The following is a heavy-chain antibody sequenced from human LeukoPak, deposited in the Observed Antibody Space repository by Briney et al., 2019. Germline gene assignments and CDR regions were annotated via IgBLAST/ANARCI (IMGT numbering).Heavy chain of an antibody. V-gene: IGHV3-48*03. J-gene: IGHJ4*02. Sequence: PGGSLRLSCSASRFTFSSYEMDWVRQAPGKGREWVSYISSSGSTIYYADSVKGRFTISRDNAKNSLYLQMNSLRAEDKAVYYCARAMRWISDYWGQGTLVTVSS. D-gene: IGHD2-2*03. CDR1: RFTFSSYE. CDR2: ISSSGSTI. CDR3: ARAMRWISDY.